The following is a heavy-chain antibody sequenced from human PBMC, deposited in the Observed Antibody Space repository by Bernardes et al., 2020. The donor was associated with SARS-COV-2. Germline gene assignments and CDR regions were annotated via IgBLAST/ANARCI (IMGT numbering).Heavy chain of an antibody. CDR2: IKQDGSEK. J-gene: IGHJ4*02. D-gene: IGHD2-21*01. CDR1: GFTFRSSW. V-gene: IGHV3-7*01. CDR3: ARDGDGYFDY. Sequence: GALLLSCAASGFTFRSSWMSWVRQAPGKGLEWVANIKQDGSEKYYGDSVKGRFTVFRDNAKNSLYLQMNSLRAEDTAVYFCARDGDGYFDYWGLGALVTVSS.